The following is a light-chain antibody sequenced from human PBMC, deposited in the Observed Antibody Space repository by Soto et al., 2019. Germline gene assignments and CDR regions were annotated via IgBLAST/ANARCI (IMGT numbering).Light chain of an antibody. CDR2: GAS. CDR3: QQYGSSPRFT. J-gene: IGKJ3*01. V-gene: IGKV3-20*01. CDR1: QSVSSSY. Sequence: EMVLTQSPGTLSLSPGERATLSCRASQSVSSSYLAWYQQKPGQAPRLLIYGASSRAAGIPDRFSGSASGTDFTLTISRLEPEDFAVYYCQQYGSSPRFTFGPGTKVDIK.